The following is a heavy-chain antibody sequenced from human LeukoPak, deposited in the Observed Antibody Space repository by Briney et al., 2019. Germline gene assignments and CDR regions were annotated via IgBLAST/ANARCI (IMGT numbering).Heavy chain of an antibody. CDR3: ARNRGYAFDY. D-gene: IGHD5-12*01. V-gene: IGHV3-23*01. J-gene: IGHJ4*02. CDR2: ISGSGGST. CDR1: GFTFSNYA. Sequence: GGSLRLSCAASGFTFSNYAMSWVRQAPGKGLEWVSAISGSGGSTYYADSVKGRLTISRDNSKNTLYLQMNSLRAEDTAVYYCARNRGYAFDYWGQGTLVTVSS.